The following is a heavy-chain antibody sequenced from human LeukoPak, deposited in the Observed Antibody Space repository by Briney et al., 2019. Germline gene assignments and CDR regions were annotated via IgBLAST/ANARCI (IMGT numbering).Heavy chain of an antibody. V-gene: IGHV3-7*01. J-gene: IGHJ4*02. CDR1: GFTFSRDW. CDR3: AKGRWDPGYYFEC. CDR2: IKEDGSEK. D-gene: IGHD1-26*01. Sequence: PGGSLRLSCAASGFTFSRDWMSWVRQAPGKGLEWVANIKEDGSEKYYVDSVKGRFTISRDNAKNSVYLQMNSLRAEDTAVYYCAKGRWDPGYYFECWGQGTLVTVSS.